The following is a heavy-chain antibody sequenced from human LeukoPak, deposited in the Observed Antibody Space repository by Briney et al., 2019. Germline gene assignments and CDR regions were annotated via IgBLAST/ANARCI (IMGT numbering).Heavy chain of an antibody. CDR1: GYTFTGYY. Sequence: GASVKVSCKASGYTFTGYYMHWVRQAPGQGLEWMGWINPNSDGTNYAQKFQGRVTMTRDTSISTAYMELSRLRSDDTAVYYCARGPSDYGSGSLITSRPWFDPWGQGTLVTVSS. V-gene: IGHV1-2*02. CDR2: INPNSDGT. CDR3: ARGPSDYGSGSLITSRPWFDP. D-gene: IGHD3-10*01. J-gene: IGHJ5*02.